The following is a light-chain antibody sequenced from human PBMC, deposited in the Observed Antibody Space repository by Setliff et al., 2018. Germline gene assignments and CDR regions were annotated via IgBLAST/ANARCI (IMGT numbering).Light chain of an antibody. V-gene: IGLV1-44*01. Sequence: QSVLTQPPSASGTPGQRVTISCSGSSSNIGSNTVNWYQQLPGTAPKLLIYRNNQRPSGVPDRFSGSKSDTSASLAISGLQSEDEADYYCAAWDDSLNVEVFGTGTKVTVL. J-gene: IGLJ1*01. CDR1: SSNIGSNT. CDR3: AAWDDSLNVEV. CDR2: RNN.